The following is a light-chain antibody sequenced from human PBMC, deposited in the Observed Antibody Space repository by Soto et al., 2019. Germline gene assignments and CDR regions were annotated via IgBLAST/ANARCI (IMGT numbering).Light chain of an antibody. J-gene: IGKJ1*01. Sequence: IQLTQSPSSLSASVGDRVTVTCRASQGIGTYLVWYQQKRGKAPTVLIYASSTLQTGVPSRFNSSRSGTDFSQTISSLPHEDVATYYCQQLDSLPRTFGQGNTVDIK. V-gene: IGKV1-9*01. CDR2: ASS. CDR3: QQLDSLPRT. CDR1: QGIGTY.